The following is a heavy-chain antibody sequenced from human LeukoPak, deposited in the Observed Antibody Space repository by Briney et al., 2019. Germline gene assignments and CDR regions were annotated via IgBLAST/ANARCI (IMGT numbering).Heavy chain of an antibody. D-gene: IGHD3-22*01. J-gene: IGHJ6*02. CDR3: ARGRGSGYLYYYYYGMDV. Sequence: SETLSLTCAVYGGSFSGYYWSWIRQPPGKGLEWIGEINHSGSTNYNPSLKSRVTISVDTSKNQFSLKLSSVTAADTAVYYCARGRGSGYLYYYYYGMDVWGQGTTVTVSS. CDR1: GGSFSGYY. V-gene: IGHV4-34*01. CDR2: INHSGST.